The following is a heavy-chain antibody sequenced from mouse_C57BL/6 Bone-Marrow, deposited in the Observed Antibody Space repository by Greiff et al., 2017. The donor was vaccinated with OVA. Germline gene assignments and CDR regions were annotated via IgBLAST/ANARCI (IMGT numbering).Heavy chain of an antibody. CDR1: GYTFTSYG. CDR3: AYYGSAWYFDV. D-gene: IGHD1-1*01. Sequence: VQLVESGAELARPGASVKLSCKASGYTFTSYGISWVKQRTGQGLEWIGEIYPRSGNTYYNEKFKGKATLTADKSSSTAYMELRSLTSEDSAVYFCAYYGSAWYFDVWGTGTTVTVSS. CDR2: IYPRSGNT. J-gene: IGHJ1*03. V-gene: IGHV1-81*01.